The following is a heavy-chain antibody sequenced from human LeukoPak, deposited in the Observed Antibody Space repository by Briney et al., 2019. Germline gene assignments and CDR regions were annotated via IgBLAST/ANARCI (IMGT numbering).Heavy chain of an antibody. CDR3: AKVRQGGVIDSNDY. Sequence: GGSLRLSCAASGFTFSDHAMSWVRQAPRQGLEWVSSVSYLGDNTFYADSVKGRFTISRDNSKNTLYLQMNSLRAEDTAVYYCAKVRQGGVIDSNDYWGQGTPVTVSS. V-gene: IGHV3-23*01. CDR1: GFTFSDHA. J-gene: IGHJ4*02. D-gene: IGHD3-16*02. CDR2: VSYLGDNT.